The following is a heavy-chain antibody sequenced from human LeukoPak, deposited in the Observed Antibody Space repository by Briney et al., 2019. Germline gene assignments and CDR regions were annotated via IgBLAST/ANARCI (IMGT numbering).Heavy chain of an antibody. J-gene: IGHJ4*02. Sequence: PSEALSLTCTVSGYSISSGYYWGWIGQLPGKGLEWIGFIDHSGGTYSNPCLKSRVSISVDTSKHQFYLKLSSVTAADTAVYYCARWITDDYVWGSYRYHFDYWGQGTLVDVSS. D-gene: IGHD3-16*02. CDR1: GYSISSGYY. CDR3: ARWITDDYVWGSYRYHFDY. CDR2: IDHSGGT. V-gene: IGHV4-38-2*02.